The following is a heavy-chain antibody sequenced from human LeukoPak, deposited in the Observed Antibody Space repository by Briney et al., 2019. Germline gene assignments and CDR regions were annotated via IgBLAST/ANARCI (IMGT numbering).Heavy chain of an antibody. CDR3: ARDGFRSGSYSRPGGFDY. Sequence: SGTLSLTCAVSGGSISSSNWWSWVRQPPGKGLEWMGSLSYSGNTYYSPSLKSRVTISLDTSKNQFSLKLRSVTAADTAVYYCARDGFRSGSYSRPGGFDYWGQGTLVTVSS. J-gene: IGHJ4*02. V-gene: IGHV4-4*02. CDR1: GGSISSSNW. CDR2: LSYSGNT. D-gene: IGHD1-26*01.